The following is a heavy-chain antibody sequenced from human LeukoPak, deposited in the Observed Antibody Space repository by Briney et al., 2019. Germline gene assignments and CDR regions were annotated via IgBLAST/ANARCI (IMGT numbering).Heavy chain of an antibody. CDR2: IIPIFGTA. CDR3: ARHGGAPRAIIVAVSDIRGYFDY. D-gene: IGHD2-21*02. J-gene: IGHJ4*02. V-gene: IGHV1-69*13. Sequence: SVKVSCKASGGTFSSYAISWVRQAPGRGLEWMGGIIPIFGTANYAQKFQGRVTITADESTSTASMELSIPSSEDTAVYYWARHGGAPRAIIVAVSDIRGYFDYWGQGTLVTVSS. CDR1: GGTFSSYA.